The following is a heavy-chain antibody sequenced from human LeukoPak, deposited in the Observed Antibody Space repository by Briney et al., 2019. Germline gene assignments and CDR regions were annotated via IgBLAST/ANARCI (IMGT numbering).Heavy chain of an antibody. J-gene: IGHJ5*02. CDR1: GGSISSSSYY. CDR3: ARDIPYSSSWYGYNWFDP. CDR2: IYYSGST. V-gene: IGHV4-39*07. D-gene: IGHD6-13*01. Sequence: SETLSLTCTVSGGSISSSSYYWGWIRQPPGKGPEWIGSIYYSGSTYYNPSLKSRVTISVDTSKNQFSLKLSSVTAADTAVYYCARDIPYSSSWYGYNWFDPWGQGTLVTVSS.